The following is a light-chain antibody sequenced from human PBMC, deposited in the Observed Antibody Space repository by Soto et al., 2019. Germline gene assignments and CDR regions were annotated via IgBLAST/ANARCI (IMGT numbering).Light chain of an antibody. J-gene: IGLJ1*01. CDR2: EVD. CDR3: SSYTSSNTLV. CDR1: SSDVGGYNY. Sequence: QSVLAQPASVSGSPGQSTIISCTGTSSDVGGYNYVSWYQQHPGKAPKFLIYEVDNRASGVSDRFPGSKSGNTASLTISGLQAEDEADYYCSSYTSSNTLVFGTGTKVTVL. V-gene: IGLV2-14*01.